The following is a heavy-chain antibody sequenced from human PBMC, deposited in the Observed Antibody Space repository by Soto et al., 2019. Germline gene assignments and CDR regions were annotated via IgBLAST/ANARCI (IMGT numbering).Heavy chain of an antibody. CDR3: AKCRETDSDWPVYALEM. J-gene: IGHJ3*02. V-gene: IGHV3-23*01. D-gene: IGHD6-19*01. CDR2: IRGDRDNT. Sequence: EVRLLESGAGLVQPGGSLRLSCVASGFRFSSYAMSWVRKAPGKGLEWVSAIRGDRDNTYYIDSAKGRFTISRDNSRSTRYLQMNNLRVDDTATYFCAKCRETDSDWPVYALEMWGQGTMVTVSS. CDR1: GFRFSSYA.